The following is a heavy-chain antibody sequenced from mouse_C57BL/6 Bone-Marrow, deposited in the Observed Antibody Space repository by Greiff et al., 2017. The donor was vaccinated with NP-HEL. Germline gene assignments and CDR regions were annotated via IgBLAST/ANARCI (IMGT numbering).Heavy chain of an antibody. V-gene: IGHV1-72*01. J-gene: IGHJ2*01. Sequence: QVQLQQPGAELVKPGASVKLSCKASGYTFTSYWMHWVKQRPGRGLEWIGRIDPNSGGTKYNEKFKSKATLTVDKPSSTAYMQLSSLTSENSAVNDCGAYYYGSSYYFDYWGQGTTLTVSS. CDR3: GAYYYGSSYYFDY. CDR1: GYTFTSYW. CDR2: IDPNSGGT. D-gene: IGHD1-1*01.